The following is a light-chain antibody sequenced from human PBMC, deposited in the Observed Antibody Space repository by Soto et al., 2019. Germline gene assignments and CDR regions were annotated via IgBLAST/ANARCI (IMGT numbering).Light chain of an antibody. CDR1: QDIYKY. CDR2: DSS. V-gene: IGKV1-33*01. CDR3: QQYDHPPYT. Sequence: DIQMTQSPSSLSAAVGDRVTVTCQASQDIYKYLNWYPQKPWKAPKLLIYDSSNFERGVPSRFSGTGSGTDFSPTNDSLQPEDTATHYCQQYDHPPYTYGQGTKLEIK. J-gene: IGKJ2*01.